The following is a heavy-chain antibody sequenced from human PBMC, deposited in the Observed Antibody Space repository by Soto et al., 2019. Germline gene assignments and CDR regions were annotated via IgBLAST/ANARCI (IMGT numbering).Heavy chain of an antibody. J-gene: IGHJ4*02. D-gene: IGHD3-3*01. V-gene: IGHV1-18*04. CDR2: ISAYNGNT. CDR3: ARDKITYYDFWSGYQKGYYFDY. CDR1: GYTFTSYG. Sequence: GASVKVSCKASGYTFTSYGISWVRQAPGQGLEWMGWISAYNGNTNYAQKLQGRVTMTTDTSTSTAYMELRSLRSDDTAVYYCARDKITYYDFWSGYQKGYYFDYWGQGTLVIVSS.